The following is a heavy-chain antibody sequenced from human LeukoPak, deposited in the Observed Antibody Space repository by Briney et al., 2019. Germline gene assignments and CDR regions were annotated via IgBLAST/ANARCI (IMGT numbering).Heavy chain of an antibody. D-gene: IGHD5-24*01. CDR2: INAGNGKT. V-gene: IGHV1-3*01. J-gene: IGHJ3*02. CDR3: ARGIDGYNYRTAFDI. Sequence: ASVKVSCKASGYTFTSYAMHWVRQAPGQRLEWMGWINAGNGKTKYSQKFQGRVTITRDTSASTAYMELSSLRSEDTAVYYCARGIDGYNYRTAFDIRGQGTMVTVSS. CDR1: GYTFTSYA.